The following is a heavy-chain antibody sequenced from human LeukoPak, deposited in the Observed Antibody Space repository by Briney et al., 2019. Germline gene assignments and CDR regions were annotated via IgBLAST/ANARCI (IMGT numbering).Heavy chain of an antibody. CDR1: GYTFTGYY. J-gene: IGHJ4*02. CDR2: INPNSGGT. Sequence: ASVKVSCKASGYTFTGYYMHWVRQAPGQGLEWMGWINPNSGGTNYAQKFQGRVTMTRDTSISTAYMELSRLRSDDTAVYYCAKARGDFLVGALLFDYWGQGTLVTVSS. D-gene: IGHD1-26*01. V-gene: IGHV1-2*02. CDR3: AKARGDFLVGALLFDY.